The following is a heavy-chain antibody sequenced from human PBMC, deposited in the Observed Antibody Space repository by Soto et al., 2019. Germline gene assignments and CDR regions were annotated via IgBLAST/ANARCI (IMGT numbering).Heavy chain of an antibody. D-gene: IGHD2-8*01. Sequence: GGSLRLSCATSGFAFTSNAMSWVRQAPGKGLEWVSTISGSGGSTYYADSVKGRFTISSDTPKNTLYLQMNSLRAEDTAVYYCAKEINSMYFPLDCWGQGTLVTVSS. CDR3: AKEINSMYFPLDC. J-gene: IGHJ4*02. CDR1: GFAFTSNA. V-gene: IGHV3-23*01. CDR2: ISGSGGST.